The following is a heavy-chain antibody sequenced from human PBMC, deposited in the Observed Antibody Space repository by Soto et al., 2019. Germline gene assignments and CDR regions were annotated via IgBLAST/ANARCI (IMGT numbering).Heavy chain of an antibody. J-gene: IGHJ4*02. Sequence: SETLSLTCAVYGGSFSGYYWSWIRQPPGKGLEWIGEINHSGSTNYNPSLKSRVTISVDTSKNQFSLKLSSVTAADTAVYYCARGQGIRGAPYYFDYWGQGTLVTVSS. V-gene: IGHV4-34*01. CDR2: INHSGST. D-gene: IGHD3-10*01. CDR3: ARGQGIRGAPYYFDY. CDR1: GGSFSGYY.